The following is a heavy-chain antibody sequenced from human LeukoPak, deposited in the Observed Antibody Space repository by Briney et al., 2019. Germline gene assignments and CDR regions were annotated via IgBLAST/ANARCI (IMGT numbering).Heavy chain of an antibody. D-gene: IGHD3-22*01. CDR1: GYTLTELS. CDR3: ATFAARITMIVVPGGY. CDR2: FDPEDGET. V-gene: IGHV1-24*01. J-gene: IGHJ4*02. Sequence: ASVKVSCKVFGYTLTELSMHWVRQAPGKGLEWMGGFDPEDGETIYAQKFQGRVTMTEDTSTDTAYMELSSLRSEDTAVYYCATFAARITMIVVPGGYWGQGTLVTVSS.